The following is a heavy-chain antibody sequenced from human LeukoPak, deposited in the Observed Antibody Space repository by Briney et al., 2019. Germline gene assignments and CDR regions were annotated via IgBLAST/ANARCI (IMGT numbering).Heavy chain of an antibody. Sequence: GGSLRLSCAASEFTFSSYSMNWVRQAPGKGLEWVSSISSSSSYIYYADSVKGRFTISRDNAKNSLYLQMNSLRAEDTAVYYCARVYCSGGSCYGSDYFDYWGQGTLVTVSS. V-gene: IGHV3-21*01. CDR2: ISSSSSYI. CDR3: ARVYCSGGSCYGSDYFDY. D-gene: IGHD2-15*01. J-gene: IGHJ4*02. CDR1: EFTFSSYS.